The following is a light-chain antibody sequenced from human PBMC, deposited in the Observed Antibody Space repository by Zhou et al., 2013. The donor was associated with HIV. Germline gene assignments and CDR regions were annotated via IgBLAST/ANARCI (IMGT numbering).Light chain of an antibody. V-gene: IGKV1-5*03. CDR3: QQYDNLPYT. J-gene: IGKJ2*01. CDR2: KAS. Sequence: DIQMTQSPSTLSASVGDRVTITCRASQSISSWLAWYRQRPGKAPKLLIYKASSLESGVPSRFSGSGSGTEFTLTISSLQPEDIATYYCQQYDNLPYTFGQGTKLEIK. CDR1: QSISSW.